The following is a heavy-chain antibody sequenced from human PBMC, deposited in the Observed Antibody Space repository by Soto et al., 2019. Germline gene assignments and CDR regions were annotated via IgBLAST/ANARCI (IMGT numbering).Heavy chain of an antibody. CDR1: GYTFTTYY. V-gene: IGHV1-46*01. CDR2: INPSGGST. CDR3: AREGDGYNLGPSVDFDY. D-gene: IGHD5-12*01. Sequence: QVQLVQSGAEVKKPGASVKVSCKASGYTFTTYYMHWVRQAPGQGLEWMGVINPSGGSTSYAQKCQGRVTVTRDTSTSTLYMELSGLRSEDTAVYYCAREGDGYNLGPSVDFDYWGQGTLVTVSS. J-gene: IGHJ4*02.